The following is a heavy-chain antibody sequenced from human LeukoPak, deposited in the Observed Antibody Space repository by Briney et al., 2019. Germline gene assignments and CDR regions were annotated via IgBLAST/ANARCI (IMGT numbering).Heavy chain of an antibody. Sequence: RASVKVSCKASGYTFTGYYMHWVRQAPGQGLEWMGWINPNSGGTNYAQKFQGRVTMTRDTSISTAYMELSRLRSDDTAVYYCVREGYYDSSGYYLGYWGQGTLVTVSS. CDR3: VREGYYDSSGYYLGY. CDR2: INPNSGGT. CDR1: GYTFTGYY. D-gene: IGHD3-22*01. V-gene: IGHV1-2*02. J-gene: IGHJ4*02.